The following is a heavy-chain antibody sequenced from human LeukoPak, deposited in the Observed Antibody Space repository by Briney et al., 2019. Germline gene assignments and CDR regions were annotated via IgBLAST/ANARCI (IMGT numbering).Heavy chain of an antibody. D-gene: IGHD2-2*02. J-gene: IGHJ5*02. CDR1: GYTFTSYY. Sequence: GASVNVSCKASGYTFTSYYIHWVRQAPGQGLEWMGIINPSGGSTRYAQKFQGRVTMTRDTSTSTVYMELSSLRSEDTAVYYCAREVFCSSTSCYSRSMFGWFDPWGQGTLVTVSS. CDR3: AREVFCSSTSCYSRSMFGWFDP. V-gene: IGHV1-46*01. CDR2: INPSGGST.